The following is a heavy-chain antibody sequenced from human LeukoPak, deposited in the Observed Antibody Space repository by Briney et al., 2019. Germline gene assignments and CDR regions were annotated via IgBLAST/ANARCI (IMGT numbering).Heavy chain of an antibody. CDR3: ARRSTYYYGSGSYYTHRWFDP. V-gene: IGHV4-34*01. Sequence: PSETLSLTCAVYGGSFSGYYWSWIRQPPGKGLEWIGEINHSGSTNYNPFLKSRVTISVDTSKNQFSLKLSSVTAADTAVYYCARRSTYYYGSGSYYTHRWFDPWGQGTLVTVSS. J-gene: IGHJ5*02. D-gene: IGHD3-10*01. CDR2: INHSGST. CDR1: GGSFSGYY.